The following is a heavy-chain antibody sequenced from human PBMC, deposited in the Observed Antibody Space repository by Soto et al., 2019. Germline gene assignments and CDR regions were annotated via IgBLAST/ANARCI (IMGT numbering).Heavy chain of an antibody. CDR2: ISYDGSNK. CDR1: GFTFSSYA. Sequence: GGSLRLSCAASGFTFSSYAMHWVRQAPGKGLEWVAVISYDGSNKYYADSVKGRFTISRDNSKNTLYLQMNSLRAEDTAVYYCARDRHEESYCSSTSCYESWFDPWGQGTLVTVS. D-gene: IGHD2-2*01. J-gene: IGHJ5*02. V-gene: IGHV3-30-3*01. CDR3: ARDRHEESYCSSTSCYESWFDP.